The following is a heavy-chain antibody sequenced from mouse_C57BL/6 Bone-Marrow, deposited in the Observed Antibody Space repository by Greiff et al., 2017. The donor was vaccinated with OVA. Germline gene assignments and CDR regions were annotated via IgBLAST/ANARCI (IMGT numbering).Heavy chain of an antibody. CDR2: ISSGGDYI. Sequence: EVKVVESGEGLVKPGGSLKLSCAASGFTFSSYAMSWVRQTPEKRLEWVAYISSGGDYIYYADTVKGRFTISRDNARNTLYLQMSSLKSEDTAMYYCTVYYGHRGFAYWGQGTLVTVSA. CDR1: GFTFSSYA. D-gene: IGHD2-1*01. J-gene: IGHJ3*01. CDR3: TVYYGHRGFAY. V-gene: IGHV5-9-1*02.